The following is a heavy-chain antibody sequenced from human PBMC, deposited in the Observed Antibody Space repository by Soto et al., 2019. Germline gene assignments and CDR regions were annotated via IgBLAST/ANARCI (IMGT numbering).Heavy chain of an antibody. D-gene: IGHD3-22*01. Sequence: EVQLLESGGGLVQPGGSLRLSCAASGFTFSSYAMSWVRQAPGKGLEWVSAISGSGGSTYYADSVKGRFTISRDTSKNTLYLQMNSLRAEDTAVYYCAKSDDSSGYPPDYWGQGTLVTVSS. CDR2: ISGSGGST. CDR3: AKSDDSSGYPPDY. CDR1: GFTFSSYA. V-gene: IGHV3-23*01. J-gene: IGHJ4*02.